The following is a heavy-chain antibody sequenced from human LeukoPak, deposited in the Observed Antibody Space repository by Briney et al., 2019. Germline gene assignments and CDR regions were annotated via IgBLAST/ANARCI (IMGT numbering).Heavy chain of an antibody. Sequence: GGSLRLSCVASGFALSDSWMHWVRQAPGKGLVWVSHNGTVTNYADFVKGRFIISRDNAKNTVFLQMNSLRAEDTSVYYCARDLGFSPDHWGQGTLVTVSS. D-gene: IGHD1-14*01. J-gene: IGHJ1*01. CDR2: NGTVT. V-gene: IGHV3-74*01. CDR1: GFALSDSW. CDR3: ARDLGFSPDH.